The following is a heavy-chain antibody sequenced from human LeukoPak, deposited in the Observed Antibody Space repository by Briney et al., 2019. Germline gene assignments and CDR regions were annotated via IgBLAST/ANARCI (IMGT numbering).Heavy chain of an antibody. CDR3: ARATYSLSSGWYPPFDY. CDR1: GGSISSSSYY. J-gene: IGHJ4*02. V-gene: IGHV4-39*07. D-gene: IGHD6-19*01. CDR2: IYYSGST. Sequence: SETLSLTCTVSGGSISSSSYYWGWIRQPPGKGLEWIGNIYYSGSTYYNPSLKSRVTISVDTSKNQFSLKLSSVTAADTAVYYCARATYSLSSGWYPPFDYWGQGTLVTVSS.